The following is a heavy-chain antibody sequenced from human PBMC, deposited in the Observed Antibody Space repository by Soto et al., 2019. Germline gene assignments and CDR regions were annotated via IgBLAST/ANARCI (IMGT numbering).Heavy chain of an antibody. Sequence: QVQLVQSGAEVKKPGASVKVSCKVSGYTLTELSMHWVRQAPGKGLEWMGGFDPEDGETIYAQKFQGRVTMTEDTATDTAYMELSSRRSEDTAVYYCATDRRTVGATTWGWGWFDPWGQGTLVTVSS. CDR2: FDPEDGET. D-gene: IGHD1-26*01. CDR3: ATDRRTVGATTWGWGWFDP. CDR1: GYTLTELS. J-gene: IGHJ5*02. V-gene: IGHV1-24*01.